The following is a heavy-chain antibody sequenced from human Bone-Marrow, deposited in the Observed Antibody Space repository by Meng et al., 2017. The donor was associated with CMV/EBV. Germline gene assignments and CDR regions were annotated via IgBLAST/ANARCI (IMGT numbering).Heavy chain of an antibody. CDR3: ASFNWNDSG. D-gene: IGHD1-1*01. CDR1: GFTFSDYY. V-gene: IGHV3-11*04. CDR2: IRSSGSTI. Sequence: GESLKISCAASGFTFSDYYMSWIRQAPGKGLEWVSYIRSSGSTIFYADSVKGRFTISRDNAKNSLYLQMNSLRAEDTAVYYCASFNWNDSGWGQGTLVTVSS. J-gene: IGHJ4*02.